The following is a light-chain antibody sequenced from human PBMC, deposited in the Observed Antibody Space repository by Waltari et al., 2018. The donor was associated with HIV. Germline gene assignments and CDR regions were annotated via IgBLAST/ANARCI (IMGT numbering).Light chain of an antibody. Sequence: SYELTQPPSVSVSPGQTARITCSGDALPKKYAYWYQQKSGKAPVLVIYEDSKRPSGIPERFSGSSSGTMATLTISGAQVEDEADYYCYSTDSSGNHRVFGGGTKLTVL. CDR1: ALPKKY. V-gene: IGLV3-10*01. J-gene: IGLJ2*01. CDR3: YSTDSSGNHRV. CDR2: EDS.